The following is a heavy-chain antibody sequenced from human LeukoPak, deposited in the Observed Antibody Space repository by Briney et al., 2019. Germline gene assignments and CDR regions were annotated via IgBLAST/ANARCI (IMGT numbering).Heavy chain of an antibody. J-gene: IGHJ3*02. CDR3: ARDRLPGEAFDI. V-gene: IGHV4-59*12. D-gene: IGHD2-15*01. Sequence: SETLSLTCTVSGGSINSYYWSWIRQPPGRGLEWIGSIHYSGSTSYNPSLKSRVTISVDTSKNQFSLKLSSATAADTAVYYCARDRLPGEAFDIWGQGTMITVSS. CDR1: GGSINSYY. CDR2: IHYSGST.